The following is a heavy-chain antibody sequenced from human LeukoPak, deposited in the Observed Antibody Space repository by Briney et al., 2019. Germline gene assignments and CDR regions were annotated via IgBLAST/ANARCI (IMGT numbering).Heavy chain of an antibody. CDR2: IYYSGST. CDR3: ARAVMVRVVPGIDY. V-gene: IGHV4-59*01. Sequence: PSETLSLTCTVSGGSISSYYWSWIRQPPGKGLEWIGYIYYSGSTNYNPSLKSRVTISVDTSKNQFSLKLSSVTAADTAVYYCARAVMVRVVPGIDYWGQGTLVTVSS. CDR1: GGSISSYY. D-gene: IGHD3-10*01. J-gene: IGHJ4*02.